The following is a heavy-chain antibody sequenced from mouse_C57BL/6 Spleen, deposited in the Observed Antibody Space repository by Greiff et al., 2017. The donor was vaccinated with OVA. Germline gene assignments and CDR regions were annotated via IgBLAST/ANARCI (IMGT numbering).Heavy chain of an antibody. CDR1: GYTFTDYY. CDR3: ARNPNWDGYYFDY. D-gene: IGHD4-1*01. V-gene: IGHV1-26*01. CDR2: INPNNGGT. Sequence: VQLQQSGPELVKPGASVKISCKASGYTFTDYYMNWVKQSHGKSLEWIGDINPNNGGTSYNQKFKGKATLTVDKSSSTAYMELRSLTSEDSAVYYCARNPNWDGYYFDYWGQGTTLTVSS. J-gene: IGHJ2*01.